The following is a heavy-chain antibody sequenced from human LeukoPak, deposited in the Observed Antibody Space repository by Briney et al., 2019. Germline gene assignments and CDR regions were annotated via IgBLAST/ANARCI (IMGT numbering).Heavy chain of an antibody. Sequence: ASVKVSCKASGYTFTSYDTNWVRQATGQGLEWMGWMNPNSGNTGYAQKFQGRVTMTRNTSISTAYMELSSLRSEDTAVYYCAREAGLEWLLPSYYYYYGMDVWGQGTTVTVSS. V-gene: IGHV1-8*01. CDR2: MNPNSGNT. J-gene: IGHJ6*02. D-gene: IGHD3-3*01. CDR1: GYTFTSYD. CDR3: AREAGLEWLLPSYYYYYGMDV.